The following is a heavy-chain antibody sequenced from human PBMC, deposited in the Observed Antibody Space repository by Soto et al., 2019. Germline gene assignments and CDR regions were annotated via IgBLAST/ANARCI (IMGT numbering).Heavy chain of an antibody. J-gene: IGHJ6*02. Sequence: QVQLVESGGGVVQPGGSLGPSFAASGFTFGNLPMHWVPQAPGKGLEWWAVVSYDGSHIYYADSAKGRFTISRDNSKNTLHLQMTSLRPEDTAVYYCAGNMDTAMATYYYGLDVWAQGTTVTVSS. V-gene: IGHV3-30-3*01. CDR2: VSYDGSHI. CDR1: GFTFGNLP. D-gene: IGHD5-18*01. CDR3: AGNMDTAMATYYYGLDV.